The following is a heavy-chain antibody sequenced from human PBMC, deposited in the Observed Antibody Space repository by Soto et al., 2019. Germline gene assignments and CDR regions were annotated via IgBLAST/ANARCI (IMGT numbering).Heavy chain of an antibody. D-gene: IGHD3-9*01. Sequence: DVQLVESGGGFIQPGESLRLSCAASGFTFSVHSMNWVRRAPGKGLEWVSYISSTSSARYYADSVRGRFTISRDNAKYSLYLQMNSLTDEDTAVYYCERDSDIYYGMAGWGQGTTVTVSS. CDR2: ISSTSSAR. CDR3: ERDSDIYYGMAG. J-gene: IGHJ6*02. CDR1: GFTFSVHS. V-gene: IGHV3-48*02.